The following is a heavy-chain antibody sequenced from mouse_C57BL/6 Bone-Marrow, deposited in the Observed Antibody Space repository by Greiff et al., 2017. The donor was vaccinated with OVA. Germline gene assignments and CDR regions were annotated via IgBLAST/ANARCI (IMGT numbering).Heavy chain of an antibody. CDR2: IRNKANNHAT. Sequence: EVKVEESGGGLVQPGGSMKLSCAASGFTFSDAWMDWVRQSPEKGLEWVAEIRNKANNHATYYAESVKGRFTISRDDSKSSVYLQMNSLRAEDTGIYYCTRGPITTVVAYYFDYWGQGTTLTVSS. CDR3: TRGPITTVVAYYFDY. CDR1: GFTFSDAW. V-gene: IGHV6-6*01. D-gene: IGHD1-1*01. J-gene: IGHJ2*01.